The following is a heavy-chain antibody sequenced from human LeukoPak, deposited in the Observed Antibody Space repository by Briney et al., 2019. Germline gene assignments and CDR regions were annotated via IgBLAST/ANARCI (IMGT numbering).Heavy chain of an antibody. D-gene: IGHD6-19*01. Sequence: SETLSLTCTVSGGSISSSSYYWGWIRQPPGKGLEWIGSIYYSGSTYYNPSLKSRVTISVDTSKNQFSLKLSSVTAADTAVYYCAGGQWLVLYYYYGMDVWGQGTTVTVSS. CDR2: IYYSGST. CDR3: AGGQWLVLYYYYGMDV. CDR1: GGSISSSSYY. V-gene: IGHV4-39*07. J-gene: IGHJ6*02.